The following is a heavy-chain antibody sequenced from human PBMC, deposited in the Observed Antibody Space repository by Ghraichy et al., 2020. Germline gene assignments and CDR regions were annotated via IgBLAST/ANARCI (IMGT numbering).Heavy chain of an antibody. V-gene: IGHV3-7*03. CDR2: IRQDGNEK. Sequence: GGSLRLSCVASGFTFSGYWMQWVRQAPGKGLEWVANIRQDGNEKYYVDSVKGRFTISRDNARNSLYLQMNSLRAKDTAVYYCARRYFDSWGQGTLVTVSS. CDR1: GFTFSGYW. CDR3: ARRYFDS. J-gene: IGHJ4*02.